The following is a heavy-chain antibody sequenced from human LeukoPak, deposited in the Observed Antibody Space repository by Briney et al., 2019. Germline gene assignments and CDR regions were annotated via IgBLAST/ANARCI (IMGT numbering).Heavy chain of an antibody. CDR3: AKPGYSSGWYVYFDY. D-gene: IGHD6-19*01. CDR1: GFTFSSYA. Sequence: GGSLRLSCATSGFTFSSYAMSWVRQAPGKGLEWVSAISGSGGSTYYADSVKGRFTISRDNSKNTLYLQMNSLRAEDTAVYYCAKPGYSSGWYVYFDYWGQGTLVTVSS. J-gene: IGHJ4*02. CDR2: ISGSGGST. V-gene: IGHV3-23*01.